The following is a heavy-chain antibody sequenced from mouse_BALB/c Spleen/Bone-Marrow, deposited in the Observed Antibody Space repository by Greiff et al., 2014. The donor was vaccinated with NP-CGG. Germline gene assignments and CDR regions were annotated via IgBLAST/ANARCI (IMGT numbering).Heavy chain of an antibody. CDR3: ARNHRGYYFDY. J-gene: IGHJ2*01. Sequence: VKLVESGPGLVQPSQSLSITCTVSGFSLTTYGVHWVRQSPGKGLGWLGVIWTGGSTDYNAAFISRLTISKDNSKSQVFFEMNSLQANDTAIYYCARNHRGYYFDYWGQGTALTVSS. CDR2: IWTGGST. V-gene: IGHV2-2*02. CDR1: GFSLTTYG. D-gene: IGHD3-1*01.